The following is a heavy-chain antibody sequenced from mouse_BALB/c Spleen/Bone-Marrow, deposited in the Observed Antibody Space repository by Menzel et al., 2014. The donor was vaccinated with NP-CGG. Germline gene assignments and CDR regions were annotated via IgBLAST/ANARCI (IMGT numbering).Heavy chain of an antibody. CDR2: INPDSSTI. V-gene: IGHV4-1*02. J-gene: IGHJ3*01. CDR3: SRLYYYGNFAY. Sequence: DVQLQESGGGLVQPGGSLKLSCAASGFDFSRYWMSWVRQAPGKGLEWIGEINPDSSTINYTPSLKDKFTISRDNAKNTLYLQMSKVRSEDTALYYCSRLYYYGNFAYWGQGTLVTVSA. D-gene: IGHD1-1*01. CDR1: GFDFSRYW.